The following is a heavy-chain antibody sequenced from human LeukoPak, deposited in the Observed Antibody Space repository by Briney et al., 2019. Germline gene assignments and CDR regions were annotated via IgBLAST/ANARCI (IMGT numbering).Heavy chain of an antibody. J-gene: IGHJ5*02. D-gene: IGHD1-14*01. CDR2: INPSGGST. CDR1: GYTFTSYY. Sequence: ASVKVSCKASGYTFTSYYMHWVRQAPGQGLEWMGIINPSGGSTSYAQNLQDRVTMTTDTSTSTVYMELRSLRSDDTAVYYCARETVNWFDPWGQGTLVTVSS. V-gene: IGHV1-46*01. CDR3: ARETVNWFDP.